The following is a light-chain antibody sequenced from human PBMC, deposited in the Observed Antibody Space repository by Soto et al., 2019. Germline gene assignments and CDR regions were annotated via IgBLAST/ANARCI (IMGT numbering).Light chain of an antibody. V-gene: IGKV1-27*01. J-gene: IGKJ1*01. Sequence: IRMTQSPSSLSASTGARVTITCRASQGISNYLAWYQQKPGKVPHLLIYAASILQSGVPSRFSGSGSGTDFTLTISSLQPEDVATYYCQKYNSAPQTFGQGTKVDIK. CDR2: AAS. CDR3: QKYNSAPQT. CDR1: QGISNY.